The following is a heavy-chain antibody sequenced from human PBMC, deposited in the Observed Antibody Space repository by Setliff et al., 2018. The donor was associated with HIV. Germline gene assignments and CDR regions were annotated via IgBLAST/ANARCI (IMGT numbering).Heavy chain of an antibody. D-gene: IGHD6-13*01. CDR2: IIPMFGTG. Sequence: SVKVSCKTSGGTFSSYGISWVRQAPGQGLEWMGGIIPMFGTGFYAQKFQGRLTITTDESRSTAYMELSSLSSEDTAVFYCARVGHSSSYHYYGMDVWGQGATVTVSS. J-gene: IGHJ6*02. CDR3: ARVGHSSSYHYYGMDV. V-gene: IGHV1-69*05. CDR1: GGTFSSYG.